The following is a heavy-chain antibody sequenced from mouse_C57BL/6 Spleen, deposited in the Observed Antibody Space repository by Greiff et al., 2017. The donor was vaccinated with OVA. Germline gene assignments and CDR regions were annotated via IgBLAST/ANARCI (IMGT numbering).Heavy chain of an antibody. D-gene: IGHD1-1*01. Sequence: QVQLQQPGTELVKPGASVKLSCKASGYTFTSYWMHWVKQRPGQGLEWIGNINPSNGGTNYNEKFKSKATLTVDKSSSTAYMQLNSLTSEDSAVYCCAREDYGSSYSFDYWGQGTTLTVSS. J-gene: IGHJ2*01. V-gene: IGHV1-53*01. CDR2: INPSNGGT. CDR3: AREDYGSSYSFDY. CDR1: GYTFTSYW.